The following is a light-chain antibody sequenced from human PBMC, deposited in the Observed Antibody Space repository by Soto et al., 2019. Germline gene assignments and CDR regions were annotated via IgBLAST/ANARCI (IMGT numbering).Light chain of an antibody. CDR3: QAWDGSLNGLV. V-gene: IGLV1-44*01. CDR1: SSNIGGNT. Sequence: QSVLTQPPSASGTPGQRVTISCSGSSSNIGGNTVNWYQQLPGTAPKLLIYNNNQRPSGVPDRFSGSKSGTSASLAISGLQSEDEADYYCQAWDGSLNGLVFGTGTKLTVL. CDR2: NNN. J-gene: IGLJ1*01.